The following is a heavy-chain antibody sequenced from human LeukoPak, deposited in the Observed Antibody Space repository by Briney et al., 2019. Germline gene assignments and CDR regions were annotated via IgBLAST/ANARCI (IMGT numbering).Heavy chain of an antibody. CDR2: ISGSGGST. Sequence: GGSLRLSCAASGFTFSSYAMSWVRQAPGKGLEWVSAISGSGGSTYYADSVKGRFTISRDNAKNSLYLQMNSLRAEDTAVYYCARDKCSSTSCHYYYYGMDVWGQGTTVTVSS. CDR3: ARDKCSSTSCHYYYYGMDV. V-gene: IGHV3-23*01. D-gene: IGHD2-2*01. J-gene: IGHJ6*02. CDR1: GFTFSSYA.